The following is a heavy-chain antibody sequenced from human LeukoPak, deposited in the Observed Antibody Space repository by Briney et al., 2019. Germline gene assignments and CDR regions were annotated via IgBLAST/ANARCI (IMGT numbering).Heavy chain of an antibody. D-gene: IGHD3-3*01. CDR2: TYYRSKWYN. J-gene: IGHJ6*02. Sequence: QTLSLTCAISGDSVSSNSAAWNWIRQSPSRGLEWLGRTYYRSKWYNDYAVSVKSRITINPDTSKNQFSLQLNSVTPEDTAVYYCAKAYYDFWSGYLYYYGMDVWGQGTTVTVSS. CDR3: AKAYYDFWSGYLYYYGMDV. CDR1: GDSVSSNSAA. V-gene: IGHV6-1*01.